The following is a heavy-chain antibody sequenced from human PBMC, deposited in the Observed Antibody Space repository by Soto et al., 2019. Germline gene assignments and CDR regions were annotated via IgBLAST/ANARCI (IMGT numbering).Heavy chain of an antibody. CDR2: IIPIFGTA. CDR1: GGTFSSYA. CDR3: ARDPNSGFYDSHYYYGMDV. D-gene: IGHD3-16*01. J-gene: IGHJ6*02. V-gene: IGHV1-69*01. Sequence: QVQLVQSGAEVKKPGSSVKVSCKASGGTFSSYAISWVRQAPGQGLEWMGGIIPIFGTANYAQKFQGRVTITADESTSTAYMELSSLRSEDTAVYYCARDPNSGFYDSHYYYGMDVWGQGTTVTVSS.